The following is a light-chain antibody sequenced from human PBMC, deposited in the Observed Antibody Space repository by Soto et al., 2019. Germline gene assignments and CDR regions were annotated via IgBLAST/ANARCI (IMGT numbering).Light chain of an antibody. V-gene: IGKV3-20*01. CDR1: QYINTR. CDR3: QRHGAT. CDR2: GAS. J-gene: IGKJ1*01. Sequence: EIVLTQSPATLSSFPGDRLTLSCRASQYINTRLAWYQHRPGQAPRLLIYGASSRATGIPDRFSGSGSGTDFTLTISGLEPEDSAAYYCQRHGATFGQGTKVDIK.